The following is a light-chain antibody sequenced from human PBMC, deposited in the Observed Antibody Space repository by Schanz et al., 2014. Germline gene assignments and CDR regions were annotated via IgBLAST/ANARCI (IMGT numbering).Light chain of an antibody. CDR2: GAS. CDR3: QQYGGSPLT. J-gene: IGKJ4*01. V-gene: IGKV3-15*01. Sequence: EIVMTQSPATLSVSPGERATLSCRASQSVSSNLAWYQQKPGQAPRLLIYGASTRATGIPARFSGSGSGTDFTLIIHRLEPEDFAVYYCQQYGGSPLTFGGGTKVEIK. CDR1: QSVSSN.